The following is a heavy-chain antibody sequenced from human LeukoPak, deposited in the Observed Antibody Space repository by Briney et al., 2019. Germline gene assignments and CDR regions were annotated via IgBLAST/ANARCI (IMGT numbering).Heavy chain of an antibody. CDR2: IWYDGSNK. V-gene: IGHV3-33*06. D-gene: IGHD4-23*01. CDR1: GFTFSSYG. CDR3: GKDPNGNFIGAFDF. J-gene: IGHJ3*01. Sequence: PGRSLRLSCAASGFTFSSYGMHWVRQAPGKGLEWVAVIWYDGSNKYYADSVKGRFTISRDNSKNTLYLQMDSLRVEDTAVYYCGKDPNGNFIGAFDFWGQGTMVTVSS.